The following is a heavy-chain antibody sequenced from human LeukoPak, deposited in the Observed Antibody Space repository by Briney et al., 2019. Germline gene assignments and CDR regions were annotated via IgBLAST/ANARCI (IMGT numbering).Heavy chain of an antibody. CDR3: ARAVLLWFGDQYYMDV. V-gene: IGHV1-2*02. CDR1: GYTFTGYY. CDR2: INPNSGGT. D-gene: IGHD3-10*01. J-gene: IGHJ6*03. Sequence: ASVKVSCKASGYTFTGYYMHWVRQAPGQGLEWMGWINPNSGGTNYAQKFQGRVTMTRDTSISTAYMELSRLRSDDTAVYYCARAVLLWFGDQYYMDVWGKGTTVTISS.